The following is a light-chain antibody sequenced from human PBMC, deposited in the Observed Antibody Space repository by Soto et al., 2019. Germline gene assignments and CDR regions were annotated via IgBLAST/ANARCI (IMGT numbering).Light chain of an antibody. CDR2: GAS. CDR1: QSVSSD. Sequence: EIVLTQSPGTLSLSPGERATLPCRASQSVSSDLAWYHQKPGQAPRLLIYGASTRATGIPARFSGSGSGTDFTLTITRLEAEDFAMYYCQRYDSLRTFGQGTKVDI. CDR3: QRYDSLRT. V-gene: IGKV3-20*01. J-gene: IGKJ1*01.